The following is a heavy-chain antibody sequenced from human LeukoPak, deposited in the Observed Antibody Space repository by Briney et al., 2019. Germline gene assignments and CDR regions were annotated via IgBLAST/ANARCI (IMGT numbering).Heavy chain of an antibody. CDR3: ARQDGLWVGDLGGWFDF. J-gene: IGHJ5*01. CDR1: GTSISRHY. Sequence: SETLSLTCTVSGTSISRHYWSWLWQSAGLGLEWLGYISTTGSTTYNPSLEGRVTMSEDTSQNQLSLTLSSVTAADTAVYFCARQDGLWVGDLGGWFDFWGQGIQVTVSS. D-gene: IGHD3-10*01. CDR2: ISTTGST. V-gene: IGHV4-4*09.